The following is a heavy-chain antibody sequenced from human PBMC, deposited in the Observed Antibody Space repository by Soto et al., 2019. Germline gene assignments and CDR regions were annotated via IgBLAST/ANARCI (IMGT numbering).Heavy chain of an antibody. Sequence: QITLKESGPTLVKPTQTLTLTCTFSGFSLSTSGVVVGWIRQPPGKALEWLALIYWSDEKRYSPSLSSRLTITKDTSKNQVVLTMTNMDPVDTATYYCAHRRGADYKGCFHYWGQGTLVTVSS. D-gene: IGHD4-4*01. CDR1: GFSLSTSGVV. V-gene: IGHV2-5*01. J-gene: IGHJ4*02. CDR3: AHRRGADYKGCFHY. CDR2: IYWSDEK.